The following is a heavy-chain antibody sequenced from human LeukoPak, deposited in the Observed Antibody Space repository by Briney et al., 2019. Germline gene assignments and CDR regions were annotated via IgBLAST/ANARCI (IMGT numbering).Heavy chain of an antibody. CDR1: GGTFSSYA. J-gene: IGHJ3*02. Sequence: GASVKVSCKASGGTFSSYAISWVRQAPGQGLEWMGGIIPIFGTANYAQKFQGRVTITADESTSTAYMELSSLRSEDTAVYYCARDAPGIAVAGQAFDIWGQGTMVTVSS. CDR3: ARDAPGIAVAGQAFDI. CDR2: IIPIFGTA. D-gene: IGHD6-19*01. V-gene: IGHV1-69*13.